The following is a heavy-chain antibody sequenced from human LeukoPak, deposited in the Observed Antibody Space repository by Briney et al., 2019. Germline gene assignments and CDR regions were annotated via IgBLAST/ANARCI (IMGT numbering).Heavy chain of an antibody. J-gene: IGHJ3*02. D-gene: IGHD3-16*02. CDR3: ARATLRYSYRAAFDI. V-gene: IGHV1-18*01. CDR1: GYTFTSYG. CDR2: MSAYNGNT. Sequence: GASVKVSCKASGYTFTSYGVSWLRQAPGQGPEWMGWMSAYNGNTDYAQKLQGRVTMTTDTSTSTAYMELRSLRSDDTAVYSCARATLRYSYRAAFDIWGQGTMVTVSS.